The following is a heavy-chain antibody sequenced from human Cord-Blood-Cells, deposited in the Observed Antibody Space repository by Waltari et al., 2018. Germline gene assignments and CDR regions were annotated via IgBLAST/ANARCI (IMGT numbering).Heavy chain of an antibody. V-gene: IGHV4-39*01. J-gene: IGHJ1*01. Sequence: QLQLQEAGPGLVKPSETLSLTCTVTGGSITSSSYHWGWIRQPPWKGLEWIGSIYYSGSTYYNPSLKSRVTISVDTSKNQFSLKLSSVTAADTAVYYCATYCSSTSCPSWGQGTLVTVSS. D-gene: IGHD2-2*01. CDR1: GGSITSSSYH. CDR3: ATYCSSTSCPS. CDR2: IYYSGST.